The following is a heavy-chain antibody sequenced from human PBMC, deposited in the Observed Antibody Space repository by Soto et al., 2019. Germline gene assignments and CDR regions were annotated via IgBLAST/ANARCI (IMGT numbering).Heavy chain of an antibody. CDR1: GVSISGYY. Sequence: SETLSLTCTVSGVSISGYYWSWIRQPPGKGLEWIGYIPSRGRPFYNPSLTSRGTISADTSKNQLSLQLTSVTAADTAVYYCARDTYSGYDFGLWGQGTLVTVSS. CDR2: IPSRGRP. CDR3: ARDTYSGYDFGL. D-gene: IGHD5-12*01. V-gene: IGHV4-59*12. J-gene: IGHJ5*02.